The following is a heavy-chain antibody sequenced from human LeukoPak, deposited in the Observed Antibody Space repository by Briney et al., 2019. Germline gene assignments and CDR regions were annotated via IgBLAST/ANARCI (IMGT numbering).Heavy chain of an antibody. D-gene: IGHD2-2*01. J-gene: IGHJ4*02. CDR1: GGSISSSSYY. CDR3: AISSWGVPAAAFDY. V-gene: IGHV4-39*01. CDR2: IYYSGST. Sequence: PSETLSLTCTVSGGSISSSSYYWGWIRQPPGKGLEWIGSIYYSGSTYYNPSLKSRVTISVDTSKNQFSLKLSSVTAADTAVYYCAISSWGVPAAAFDYWGQGTLVTVSS.